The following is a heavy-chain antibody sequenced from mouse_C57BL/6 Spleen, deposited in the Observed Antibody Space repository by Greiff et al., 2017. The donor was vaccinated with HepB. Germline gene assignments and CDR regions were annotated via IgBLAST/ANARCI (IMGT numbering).Heavy chain of an antibody. D-gene: IGHD4-1*01. CDR2: IHPNSGST. J-gene: IGHJ2*01. CDR3: AEPLGLYYFDY. V-gene: IGHV1-64*01. Sequence: QVQLKQPGAELVKPGASVKLSCKASGYTFTSYWMHWVKQRPGQGLEWIGMIHPNSGSTNYNEKFKSKATLTVDKSSSTAYMQLSSLTSEDSAVYYCAEPLGLYYFDYWGQGTTLTVSS. CDR1: GYTFTSYW.